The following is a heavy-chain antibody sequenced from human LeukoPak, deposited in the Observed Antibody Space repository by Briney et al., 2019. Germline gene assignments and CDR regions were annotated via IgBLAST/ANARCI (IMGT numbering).Heavy chain of an antibody. Sequence: SETLSLTRTVSGGSLSRSSYYGGWLRQPPGEGMEWVGSIYYSGSTYYDPSLKSRVSISVDTSKNQFSLKLSSVAAADMAVYYCARNSYGYFLDYWGQGSLVTVSS. CDR3: ARNSYGYFLDY. CDR1: GGSLSRSSYY. CDR2: IYYSGST. V-gene: IGHV4-39*07. J-gene: IGHJ4*02. D-gene: IGHD5-18*01.